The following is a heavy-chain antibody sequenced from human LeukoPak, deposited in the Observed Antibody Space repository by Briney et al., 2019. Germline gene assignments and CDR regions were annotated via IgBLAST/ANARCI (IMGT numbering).Heavy chain of an antibody. D-gene: IGHD3-22*01. CDR1: GGIFSSYA. Sequence: ASVKVSCKASGGIFSSYAISWVRQAPGQGLEWMGRIIPIFGTANYAQKFQGRVTITTDESTSTAYMELSSLRSEDTAVYYCAREGYYYDSSGPGNWFDPWGQGTLVTVSS. CDR2: IIPIFGTA. J-gene: IGHJ5*02. CDR3: AREGYYYDSSGPGNWFDP. V-gene: IGHV1-69*05.